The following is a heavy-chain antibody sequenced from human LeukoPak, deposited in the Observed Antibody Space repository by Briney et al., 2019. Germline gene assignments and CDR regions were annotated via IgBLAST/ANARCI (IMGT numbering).Heavy chain of an antibody. V-gene: IGHV1-46*01. D-gene: IGHD6-13*01. CDR2: INPSGGST. Sequence: ASVKVSCKASGYTFTRYYMHWVRQAPGQGLEWMGIINPSGGSTSYAQKFQGRVTMTTDTSTSTVYMELTSLRSEDTAVYYCASSLRTGYSSQGAFDIWGQGTMVSVFS. CDR3: ASSLRTGYSSQGAFDI. J-gene: IGHJ3*02. CDR1: GYTFTRYY.